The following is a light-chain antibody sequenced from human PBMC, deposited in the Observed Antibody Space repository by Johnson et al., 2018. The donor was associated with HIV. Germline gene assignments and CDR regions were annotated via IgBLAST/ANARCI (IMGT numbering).Light chain of an antibody. CDR2: DNN. V-gene: IGLV1-51*01. Sequence: QSVLTQPPSVSAAPGQKVTISCSGSSSNIGNNYVSWYQQVPGTAPKLLIYDNNKRPSGIPDRFSGSKSGTSATLGITGLQTGDEADYYCGKWDSSLSGGVFGTGTKVTVL. J-gene: IGLJ1*01. CDR3: GKWDSSLSGGV. CDR1: SSNIGNNY.